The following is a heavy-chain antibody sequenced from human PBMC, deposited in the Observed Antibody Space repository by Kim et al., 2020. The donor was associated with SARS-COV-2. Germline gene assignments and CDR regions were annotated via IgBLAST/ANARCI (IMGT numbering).Heavy chain of an antibody. Sequence: SVKVRFAYSRDNSKNTLYLQMNSLRAEDTAVCYCATDLHTYIAVAGLFDYWGQGTLVTVSS. D-gene: IGHD6-19*01. CDR3: ATDLHTYIAVAGLFDY. J-gene: IGHJ4*02. V-gene: IGHV3-23*01.